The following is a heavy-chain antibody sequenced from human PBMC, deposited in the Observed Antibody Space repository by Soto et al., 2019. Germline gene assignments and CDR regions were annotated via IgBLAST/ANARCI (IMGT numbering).Heavy chain of an antibody. V-gene: IGHV1-69*13. Sequence: SVKVCCKASGGTFSSYAISWVRQAPGQGLEWMGGIIPIFGTANYAQKFQGRVTITADESTSTAYMELSSLRSEDTAVYYCAGVAGTYYYYGMDVWGQGTTVTVSS. CDR3: AGVAGTYYYYGMDV. CDR1: GGTFSSYA. CDR2: IIPIFGTA. D-gene: IGHD6-19*01. J-gene: IGHJ6*02.